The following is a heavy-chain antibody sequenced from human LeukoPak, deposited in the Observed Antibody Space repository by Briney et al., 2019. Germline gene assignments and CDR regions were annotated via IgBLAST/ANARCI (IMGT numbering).Heavy chain of an antibody. CDR2: IYGGGNI. J-gene: IGHJ4*02. Sequence: AGGFLRLSCAASGFTVSSNYMNWVRQAPGKGLEWVSVIYGGGNIYYADSVKGRFTISRDNSKNTLYLQMNSLRAEDTAVYYCARGAGYNYPYYFDYWGQGTLVTVSS. V-gene: IGHV3-53*01. CDR1: GFTVSSNY. CDR3: ARGAGYNYPYYFDY. D-gene: IGHD5-24*01.